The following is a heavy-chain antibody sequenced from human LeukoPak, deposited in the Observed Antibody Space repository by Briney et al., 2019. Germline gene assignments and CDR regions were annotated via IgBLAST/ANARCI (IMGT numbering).Heavy chain of an antibody. J-gene: IGHJ2*01. Sequence: SETLSLTCTVSGGSISSSSYYWGWIRQPPGKGLEWIGSIYYSGSTYYNPSLKSRVTISVDTSKNQFSLKLSSVTAADTAVYYCARHAPNYDILTGYQYWYFDLWGRGTLVTVSS. CDR1: GGSISSSSYY. D-gene: IGHD3-9*01. V-gene: IGHV4-39*01. CDR3: ARHAPNYDILTGYQYWYFDL. CDR2: IYYSGST.